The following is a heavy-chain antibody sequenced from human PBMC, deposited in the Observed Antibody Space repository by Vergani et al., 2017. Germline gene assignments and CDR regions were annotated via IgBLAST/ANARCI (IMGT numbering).Heavy chain of an antibody. CDR2: VDPEDGET. D-gene: IGHD4-17*01. J-gene: IGHJ6*02. CDR3: ATPQTVTTGGMEV. Sequence: EVQLVQSGAEVKKPGATMKISCKVSGYTFTDHYMHWVKQAPGKGLVWMGLVDPEDGETIYAGKFKGRVTIAADTSTDTAHLELSSLRSEDTAVYYCATPQTVTTGGMEVWGQGTTVIVSS. CDR1: GYTFTDHY. V-gene: IGHV1-69-2*01.